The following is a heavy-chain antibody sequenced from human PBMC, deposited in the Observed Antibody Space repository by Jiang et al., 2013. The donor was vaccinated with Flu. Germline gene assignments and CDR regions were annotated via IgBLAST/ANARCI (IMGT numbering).Heavy chain of an antibody. CDR3: AHRRQWAGWWDGGTFNY. J-gene: IGHJ4*02. Sequence: KPTQTLTLTCTFSGFSLTTSGVRVGWIRQPPGKALEWLAFIYWDDDKRYNPSLRSRLSIIKDTSKNQVVLTMTNVDPVDTATYYCAHRRQWAGWWDGGTFNYWGQGTLVTVSS. D-gene: IGHD2-15*01. CDR1: GFSLTTSGVR. V-gene: IGHV2-5*02. CDR2: IYWDDDK.